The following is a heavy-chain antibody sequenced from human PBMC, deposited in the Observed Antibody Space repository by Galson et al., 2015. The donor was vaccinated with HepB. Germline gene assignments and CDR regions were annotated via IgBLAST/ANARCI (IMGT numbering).Heavy chain of an antibody. V-gene: IGHV3-21*01. J-gene: IGHJ4*02. CDR3: ARDLDRRLAPKVFDY. Sequence: SLRLSCAASGFPFSRYSMNWVRQAPGKGPEWISSISRSGDYIYYADSVKGRFTISRDNAKNSLYLQMNSLRAEDTAVYYCARDLDRRLAPKVFDYWGQGTLVTVSS. CDR2: ISRSGDYI. D-gene: IGHD1-1*01. CDR1: GFPFSRYS.